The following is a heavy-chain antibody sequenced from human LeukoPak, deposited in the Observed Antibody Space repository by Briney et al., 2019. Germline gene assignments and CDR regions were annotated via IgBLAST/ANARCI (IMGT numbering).Heavy chain of an antibody. J-gene: IGHJ4*02. V-gene: IGHV3-74*01. Sequence: GSLRLSCAASGFTFSSFWMHWVRQAPGKGLVWVSRINSDGYSISYADPVKGRFTISRDNAKNTLYLQMNSLRAEDTAVYYCARGIAVAGTDSWGQGTLVTVSS. CDR3: ARGIAVAGTDS. D-gene: IGHD6-19*01. CDR2: INSDGYSI. CDR1: GFTFSSFW.